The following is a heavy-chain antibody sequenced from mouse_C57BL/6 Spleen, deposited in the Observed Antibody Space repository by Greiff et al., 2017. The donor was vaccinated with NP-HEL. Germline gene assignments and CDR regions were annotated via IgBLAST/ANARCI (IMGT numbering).Heavy chain of an antibody. Sequence: DVKLVESGGGLVKPGGSLKLSCAASGFTFSSYAMSWVRQTPEKRLEWVATISDGGSYTYYPDNVKGRFTISRDNAKYNLYLQMSHLKSEDTAMYYCARDVCMIRNWFAYWGQGTLVTVSA. J-gene: IGHJ3*01. D-gene: IGHD2-4*01. CDR2: ISDGGSYT. V-gene: IGHV5-4*01. CDR1: GFTFSSYA. CDR3: ARDVCMIRNWFAY.